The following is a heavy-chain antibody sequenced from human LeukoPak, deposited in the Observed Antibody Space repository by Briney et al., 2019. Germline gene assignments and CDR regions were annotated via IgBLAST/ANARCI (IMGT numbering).Heavy chain of an antibody. CDR1: GYTFTSSY. Sequence: ASVKVSCKASGYTFTSSYLHWVRQAPGQGLEWMRMISPSGASTTYAQKFQGRVTMTRDTSTSTVYMELSSLRSEDTAVYYCARGGSRSPRDAFDIWGQGTMVTVSS. J-gene: IGHJ3*02. CDR3: ARGGSRSPRDAFDI. D-gene: IGHD6-13*01. CDR2: ISPSGAST. V-gene: IGHV1-46*01.